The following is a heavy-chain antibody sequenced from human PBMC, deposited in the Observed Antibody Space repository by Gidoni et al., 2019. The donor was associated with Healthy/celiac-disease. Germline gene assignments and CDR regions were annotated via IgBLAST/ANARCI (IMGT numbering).Heavy chain of an antibody. Sequence: EVQLLESGGGLVQPGGSLRLSCAASGFTFSSYAMSWVRQAPGKGLEWVSAISGSGGSTYYADSVKGRFTISRDNSKNTLYLQMNSLRAEDTAVYYCAKESGSYSPPGGPNFDYWGQGTLVTVSS. D-gene: IGHD1-26*01. CDR1: GFTFSSYA. CDR2: ISGSGGST. CDR3: AKESGSYSPPGGPNFDY. J-gene: IGHJ4*02. V-gene: IGHV3-23*01.